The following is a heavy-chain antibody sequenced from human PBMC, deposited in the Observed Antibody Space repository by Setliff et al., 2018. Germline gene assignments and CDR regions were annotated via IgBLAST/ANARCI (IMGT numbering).Heavy chain of an antibody. D-gene: IGHD3-3*01. CDR3: ARMSGFQYIDV. Sequence: SETLSLTCTVSGGSINSSTYNSRSYYWGWIRQPPGKGLEWIGRIYYRGDTYYNASLKGRLTISVDTAQNQFSLSLTSVTAEDTAVYYCARMSGFQYIDVWDKGTTVTVSS. V-gene: IGHV4-39*01. CDR2: IYYRGDT. CDR1: GGSINSSTYNSRSYY. J-gene: IGHJ6*03.